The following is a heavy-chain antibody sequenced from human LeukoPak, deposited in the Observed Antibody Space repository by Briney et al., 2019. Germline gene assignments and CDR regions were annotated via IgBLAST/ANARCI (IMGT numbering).Heavy chain of an antibody. D-gene: IGHD3-22*01. CDR2: IIPIFGTA. V-gene: IGHV1-69*13. CDR1: GGTFSRYA. CDR3: ARALTDYYDSSGYYAGGAFDI. Sequence: SVKVSCTASGGTFSRYAISWVRQAPGQGLEWMGGIIPIFGTANYAQKFQGRVTITADESTSTAYMELSSLRSEDTAVYYCARALTDYYDSSGYYAGGAFDIWGQGTMVTVSS. J-gene: IGHJ3*02.